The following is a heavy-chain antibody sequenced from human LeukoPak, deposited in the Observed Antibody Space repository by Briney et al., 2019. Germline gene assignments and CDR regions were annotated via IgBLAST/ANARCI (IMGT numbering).Heavy chain of an antibody. Sequence: PGGSLRLSCAASGFTFSSYSMNWVRQAPGKGLEWVSSISSSSSYICYADSVKGRFTISRDNAKNSLYLQMNSLRAEDTAVYYCARDWTFKWPLRGAFDIWSQGTMVTVSS. CDR3: ARDWTFKWPLRGAFDI. V-gene: IGHV3-21*01. J-gene: IGHJ3*02. D-gene: IGHD3/OR15-3a*01. CDR2: ISSSSSYI. CDR1: GFTFSSYS.